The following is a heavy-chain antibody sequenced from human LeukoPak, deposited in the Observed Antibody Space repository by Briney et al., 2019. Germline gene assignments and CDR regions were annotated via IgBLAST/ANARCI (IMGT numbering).Heavy chain of an antibody. CDR2: IYHSGST. CDR3: ARTRYYYNSRSYGAPYYFDY. Sequence: SETLSLTCIVSGGSISSGNFYWGWIRQPPGKGLEWIGSIYHSGSTYYNPSLKSRVTISVDTSKNQFSLKLSSVTAADTAVYYCARTRYYYNSRSYGAPYYFDYWGQGTLVTVSS. V-gene: IGHV4-39*01. CDR1: GGSISSGNFY. J-gene: IGHJ4*02. D-gene: IGHD3-10*01.